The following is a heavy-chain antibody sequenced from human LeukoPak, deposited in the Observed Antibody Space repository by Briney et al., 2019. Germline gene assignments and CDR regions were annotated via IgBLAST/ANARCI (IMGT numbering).Heavy chain of an antibody. J-gene: IGHJ5*02. V-gene: IGHV3-30*18. CDR3: AKAKGDTIPA. CDR1: GFTFSSYG. D-gene: IGHD3-3*01. CDR2: ISYDGSNK. Sequence: GGSLRLSCAASGFTFSSYGMHWVSQAPGKGLEWVAVISYDGSNKYYADSVKGRFTISRDNSKNTLYLQMNSLRAEDTAVYYCAKAKGDTIPAWGQGTLVTVSS.